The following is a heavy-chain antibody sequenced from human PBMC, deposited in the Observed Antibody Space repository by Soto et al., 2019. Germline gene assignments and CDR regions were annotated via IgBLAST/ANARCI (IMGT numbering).Heavy chain of an antibody. J-gene: IGHJ4*02. CDR2: INAGNGNT. CDR3: ARDAPYYYGSGGNDY. Sequence: QVQLVQSGAEVKKPGASVKVSCKASGYTFTSYAMHWVRQAPGQRLEWMGWINAGNGNTKYSQKFQGRVTITRDTSASTAYMDLSSLRSEDTAVYYCARDAPYYYGSGGNDYWGQGTLVTVSS. CDR1: GYTFTSYA. V-gene: IGHV1-3*01. D-gene: IGHD3-10*01.